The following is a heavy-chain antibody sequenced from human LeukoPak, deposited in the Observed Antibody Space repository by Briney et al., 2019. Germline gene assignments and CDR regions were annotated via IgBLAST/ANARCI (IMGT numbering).Heavy chain of an antibody. CDR3: ARDHEPILTRFYYVFGVVIVS. J-gene: IGHJ4*02. CDR2: ISSSSSTI. D-gene: IGHD3-3*01. CDR1: GFTFSSYS. Sequence: PGGSLRLSCAASGFTFSSYSMNWVRQAPGKGLEWVSYISSSSSTIYYADSVKGRFTISRDNAKNSLYLQMNSLRAEDTAVYYCARDHEPILTRFYYVFGVVIVSWGQGTLVTVSS. V-gene: IGHV3-48*01.